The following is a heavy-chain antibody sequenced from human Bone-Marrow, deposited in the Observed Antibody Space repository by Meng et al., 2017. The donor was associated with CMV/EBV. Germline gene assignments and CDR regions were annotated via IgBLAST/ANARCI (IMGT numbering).Heavy chain of an antibody. CDR1: GFTFSSYA. J-gene: IGHJ5*02. CDR3: AIVPDYYDSSGYLRRFDP. Sequence: GESLKISCAASGFTFSSYAMSWVRQAPGKGLEWVSTISASGGSTYYADSVKGRFTISRDNSKNTLYLQMNSLRAEDTAVYYCAIVPDYYDSSGYLRRFDPWGQGTLVTFSS. V-gene: IGHV3-23*01. CDR2: ISASGGST. D-gene: IGHD3-22*01.